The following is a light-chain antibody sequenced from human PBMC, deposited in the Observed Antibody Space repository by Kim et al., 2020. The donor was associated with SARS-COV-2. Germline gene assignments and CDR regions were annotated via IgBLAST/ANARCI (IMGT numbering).Light chain of an antibody. J-gene: IGKJ1*01. CDR2: GAY. Sequence: VSPGEGATLSCRASQSVDAYLAWYQQRPGQPPRLLIYGAYSRATGVPARFSGSRSGSDFTLTISSLQPEDSALYYCQQYNSWPRTFGQGTKVDIK. CDR1: QSVDAY. CDR3: QQYNSWPRT. V-gene: IGKV3-15*01.